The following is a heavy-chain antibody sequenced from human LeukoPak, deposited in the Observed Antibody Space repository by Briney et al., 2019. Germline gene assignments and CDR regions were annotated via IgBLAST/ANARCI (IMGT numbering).Heavy chain of an antibody. D-gene: IGHD3-22*01. CDR2: IYYSGST. J-gene: IGHJ4*02. V-gene: IGHV4-39*01. Sequence: PSETLSLTCTVSGDSISTSNSYWGWIRQPPGKGLEWIGSIYYSGSTYYNPSLKSRVTISVDTSKNQFSLKLSSVTAADTAVYYCARRVGSGYYFDYWGQGTLVTVSS. CDR1: GDSISTSNSY. CDR3: ARRVGSGYYFDY.